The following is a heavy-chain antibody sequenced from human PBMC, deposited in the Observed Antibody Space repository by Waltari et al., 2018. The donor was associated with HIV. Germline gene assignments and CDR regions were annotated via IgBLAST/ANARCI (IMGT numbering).Heavy chain of an antibody. D-gene: IGHD2-15*01. V-gene: IGHV3-48*01. Sequence: EVQLVESGGKLVQPGGSLRLTCFASGLTFSDYIMNLVRQGPGKGLEWVAYISATGTTIFYANSVKGRFTVSRDNVENSLYLDMSSLRAEDTGDYYCARCETVVTPFINKYLGLDVWGPGTTVTVSS. CDR2: ISATGTTI. CDR1: GLTFSDYI. J-gene: IGHJ6*02. CDR3: ARCETVVTPFINKYLGLDV.